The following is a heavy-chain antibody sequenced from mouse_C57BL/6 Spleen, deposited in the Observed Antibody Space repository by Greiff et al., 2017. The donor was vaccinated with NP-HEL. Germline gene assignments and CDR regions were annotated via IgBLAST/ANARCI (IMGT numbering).Heavy chain of an antibody. J-gene: IGHJ3*01. Sequence: VKLQESGAELVKPGASVKISCKASGYAFSSYWMNWVKQRPGKGLEWIGQIYPGDGDTNYNGKFKGKATLTADKSSSTAYMQLSSLTSEDSAVDFCARSTTVVASKAYWGQGTLVTVSA. CDR2: IYPGDGDT. CDR1: GYAFSSYW. V-gene: IGHV1-80*01. CDR3: ARSTTVVASKAY. D-gene: IGHD1-1*01.